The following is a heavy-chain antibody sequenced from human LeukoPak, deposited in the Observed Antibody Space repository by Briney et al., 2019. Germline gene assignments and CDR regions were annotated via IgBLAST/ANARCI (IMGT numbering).Heavy chain of an antibody. D-gene: IGHD4-17*01. CDR1: GGSISSGDYY. V-gene: IGHV2-5*08. Sequence: QTLSLTCTVSGGSISSGDYYWSWIRQPPGKALEWLALIYWDDDKRYSPSLKSRLTITKDTSKNQVVLTMTNMDPVDTATYYCAHRPTTVTLYNWFDPWGRGTLVTVSS. CDR3: AHRPTTVTLYNWFDP. J-gene: IGHJ5*02. CDR2: IYWDDDK.